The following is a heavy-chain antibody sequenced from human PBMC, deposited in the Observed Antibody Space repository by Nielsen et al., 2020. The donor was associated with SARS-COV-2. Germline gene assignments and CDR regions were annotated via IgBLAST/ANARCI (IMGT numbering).Heavy chain of an antibody. J-gene: IGHJ4*02. D-gene: IGHD6-19*01. Sequence: GESLKISCAASGFTFSSYAMHWVRQAPGKGLEWVSYISGGSSFTNYADSVKGRFTISRDNAKNSLYLQMNSLRAEDTAVYYCARLSGGQWLVDYWGQGTLVTVSS. CDR2: ISGGSSFT. CDR3: ARLSGGQWLVDY. CDR1: GFTFSSYA. V-gene: IGHV3-21*05.